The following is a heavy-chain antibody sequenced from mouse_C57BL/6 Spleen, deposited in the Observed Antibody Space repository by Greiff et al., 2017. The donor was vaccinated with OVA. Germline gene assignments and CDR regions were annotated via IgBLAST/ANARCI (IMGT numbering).Heavy chain of an antibody. Sequence: EVQLQQSGPELVKPGASVKISCKASGYSFTDYNMNWVKQSNGKSLEWIGVINPNYGTTSYNQKFKGKATLTVDQSSSTAYMQLNSLTSEDSAVYYCAMKKDYGSSYGAMDYWGQGTSVTVSS. CDR3: AMKKDYGSSYGAMDY. CDR2: INPNYGTT. D-gene: IGHD1-1*01. J-gene: IGHJ4*01. V-gene: IGHV1-39*01. CDR1: GYSFTDYN.